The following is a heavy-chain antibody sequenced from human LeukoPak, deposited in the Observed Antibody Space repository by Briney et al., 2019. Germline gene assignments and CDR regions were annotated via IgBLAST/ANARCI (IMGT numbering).Heavy chain of an antibody. V-gene: IGHV4-34*01. J-gene: IGHJ3*02. CDR2: INHSEST. CDR3: ARHKYSSGWPPEGAFDI. Sequence: SETLSLTCAVYGGSFSVFHWNWIRQPTGKGLEWIGDINHSESTHLNPSLTSRVTISVDPSKNQSSLNLTSLTAADTAVYYCARHKYSSGWPPEGAFDIWGQGTMVTVSS. CDR1: GGSFSVFH. D-gene: IGHD6-19*01.